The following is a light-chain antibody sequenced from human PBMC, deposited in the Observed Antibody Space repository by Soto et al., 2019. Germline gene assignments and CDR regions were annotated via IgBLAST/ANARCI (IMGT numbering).Light chain of an antibody. J-gene: IGKJ1*01. CDR3: QHYNTYPWT. CDR2: KAS. CDR1: QSISSW. V-gene: IGKV1-5*03. Sequence: DIQMTQSPSILSASVGDRVTITCRASQSISSWLACYQQKPGKAPNLLIYKASHLENGVPSRFSGSGSGTEFTHTISSLQPGDFATYYCQHYNTYPWTFGQGTKVDIK.